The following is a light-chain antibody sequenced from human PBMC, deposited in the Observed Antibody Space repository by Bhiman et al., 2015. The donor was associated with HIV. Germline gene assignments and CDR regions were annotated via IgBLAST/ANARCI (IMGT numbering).Light chain of an antibody. V-gene: IGLV2-14*01. CDR3: SSYTSGSTDYV. CDR2: DVT. J-gene: IGLJ1*01. CDR1: SSDVGGYNY. Sequence: QSALTQPASVSGSPGQSITISCTGSSSDVGGYNYVSWYQQHPGKAPKLMIYDVTKRPSGVSNRFSGSKSGNTASLTISGLQAEDEADYYCSSYTSGSTDYVFGAGTMVTVL.